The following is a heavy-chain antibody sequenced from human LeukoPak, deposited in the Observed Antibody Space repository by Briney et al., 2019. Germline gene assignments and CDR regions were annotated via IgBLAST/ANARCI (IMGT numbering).Heavy chain of an antibody. CDR1: GGSISSSNL. CDR3: ARDLEGDGYFHY. J-gene: IGHJ4*02. D-gene: IGHD5-24*01. Sequence: KTSGTLSLTCVVFGGSISSSNLWSWIRQPPGKGLEWIGYIYYSGSTYYNPSLKSRVTISVDTSKNQFSLKLSSVTAADTAVYYCARDLEGDGYFHYWGQGTLVTVSS. CDR2: IYYSGST. V-gene: IGHV4-30-4*01.